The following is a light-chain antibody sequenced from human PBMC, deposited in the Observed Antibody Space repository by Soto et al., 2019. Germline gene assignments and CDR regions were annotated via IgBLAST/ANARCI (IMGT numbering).Light chain of an antibody. J-gene: IGKJ4*01. CDR2: GAS. V-gene: IGKV3-15*01. CDR3: QRLSHA. Sequence: EIVLTQSPATLSLSPGERATLSCRASQSVSSNLAWYQQKPGQAPRLLIYGASTRATGIPARFSGSGSGTEFTLTISSLQPDDFATYYCQRLSHAFGGGTKVDIK. CDR1: QSVSSN.